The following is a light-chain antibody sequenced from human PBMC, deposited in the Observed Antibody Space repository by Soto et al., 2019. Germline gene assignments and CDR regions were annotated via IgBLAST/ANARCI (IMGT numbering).Light chain of an antibody. V-gene: IGKV4-1*01. J-gene: IGKJ1*01. CDR1: QSGLYRSNNHNY. Sequence: DIVMTQSPDSLAVSLGERATINCKSSQSGLYRSNNHNYLAWYQQKPGQPPRLLIYWASTRESGVPDRFSGSGSGTDFTLTISSLQAEDVAVYYCQQYYSTPWTFGQGTKVDIK. CDR3: QQYYSTPWT. CDR2: WAS.